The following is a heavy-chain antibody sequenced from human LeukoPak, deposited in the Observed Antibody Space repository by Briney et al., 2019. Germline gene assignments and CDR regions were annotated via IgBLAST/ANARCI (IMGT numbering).Heavy chain of an antibody. J-gene: IGHJ6*02. CDR2: ISWNSGSI. V-gene: IGHV3-9*01. Sequence: GGSLRLSCAASGFTFDDYAMHWVRQAPGKGLEWASGISWNSGSIGYADSVKGRFTISRDNAKNSLYLQMNSLRAEDTALYYCAKAMSVADWEEYYYGMDVWGQGTTVTVSS. CDR3: AKAMSVADWEEYYYGMDV. CDR1: GFTFDDYA. D-gene: IGHD6-19*01.